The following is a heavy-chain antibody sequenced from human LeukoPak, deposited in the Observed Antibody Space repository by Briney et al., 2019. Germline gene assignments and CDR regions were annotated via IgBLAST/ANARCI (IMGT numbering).Heavy chain of an antibody. CDR3: AREWYSSSSHYYYYYYMDV. Sequence: GGSLRLSCAASGFTFSTYNMNWVRQAPGKGLEWVSAISSSDTYIYYADSVKGRFTISRDNAKNSLYLQMNSLRAEDTAVYYCAREWYSSSSHYYYYYYMDVWGKGTTVTVSS. V-gene: IGHV3-21*01. CDR1: GFTFSTYN. CDR2: ISSSDTYI. J-gene: IGHJ6*03. D-gene: IGHD6-6*01.